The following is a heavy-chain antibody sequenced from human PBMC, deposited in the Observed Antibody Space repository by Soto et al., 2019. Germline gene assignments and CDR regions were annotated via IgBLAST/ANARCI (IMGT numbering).Heavy chain of an antibody. D-gene: IGHD1-1*01. CDR2: VYTSGRT. V-gene: IGHV3-53*01. CDR1: GFTVTNSY. CDR3: ARAGFERLYFDQ. Sequence: EVQLVESGGDLIQPGGSLRLSCGASGFTVTNSYMAWVRQAPGKRLEWVSVVYTSGRTYHADSVKGRFTVSRDISTNMFFLQMNKLSAEDMATYYCARAGFERLYFDQWGRGTLVTVAS. J-gene: IGHJ4*02.